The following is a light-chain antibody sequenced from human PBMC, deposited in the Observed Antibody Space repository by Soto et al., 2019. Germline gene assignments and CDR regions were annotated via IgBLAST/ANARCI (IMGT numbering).Light chain of an antibody. CDR3: QQRSNWPLT. CDR1: QSVSSS. J-gene: IGKJ4*01. CDR2: DVS. Sequence: EIVLTQSPATLSLSPGERATLSCRASQSVSSSLAWYQQKPGQTPRLLIYDVSNRATGIPARFSGSGSGTDFTLSVSSLVPADFAVYYCQQRSNWPLTFGGGTKVEIK. V-gene: IGKV3-11*01.